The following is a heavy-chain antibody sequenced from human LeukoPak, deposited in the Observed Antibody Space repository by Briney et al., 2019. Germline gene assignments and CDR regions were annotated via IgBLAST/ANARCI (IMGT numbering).Heavy chain of an antibody. D-gene: IGHD3-22*01. CDR3: ARDRIYYDSSGHDY. CDR2: ISGSSSYI. Sequence: GGSLRLSCAASGFTFSDYYMSWIRQAPGKGLEWVSSISGSSSYIYYADSVKGRFTISRDNAKNSLYLQMNSLRAEDTAVYYCARDRIYYDSSGHDYWGQGTLVTVSS. J-gene: IGHJ4*02. CDR1: GFTFSDYY. V-gene: IGHV3-11*06.